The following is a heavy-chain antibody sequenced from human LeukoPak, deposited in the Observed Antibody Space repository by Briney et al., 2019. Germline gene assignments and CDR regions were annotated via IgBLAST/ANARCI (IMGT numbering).Heavy chain of an antibody. CDR1: GFRLSNYW. V-gene: IGHV3-7*01. CDR3: AREADPAMVYYYYYMDV. D-gene: IGHD5-18*01. Sequence: GGSLRLSCVASGFRLSNYWVNWVRQAPGKGLEWVANIKQDGSEKYYVDSVKGRFTISRDNAKNSLYLQMNSLRAEDTAVYYCAREADPAMVYYYYYMDVWGKGTTVTISS. J-gene: IGHJ6*03. CDR2: IKQDGSEK.